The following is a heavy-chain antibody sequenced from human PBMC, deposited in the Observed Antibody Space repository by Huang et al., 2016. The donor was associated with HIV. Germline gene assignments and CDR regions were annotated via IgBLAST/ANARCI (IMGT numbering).Heavy chain of an antibody. V-gene: IGHV2-5*02. D-gene: IGHD3-3*01. Sequence: QITLKESGPTLVKPTQTLTLTCTFSGFSLNTSGVAVGWIRQPPGKALEWLALIYWDDDKRDRPSLKNRVTINKYTSKNEVVFTMTKLNPVDTATYFCTAGWGGYYPYWGQGALVTVSS. CDR2: IYWDDDK. CDR3: TAGWGGYYPY. CDR1: GFSLNTSGVA. J-gene: IGHJ4*02.